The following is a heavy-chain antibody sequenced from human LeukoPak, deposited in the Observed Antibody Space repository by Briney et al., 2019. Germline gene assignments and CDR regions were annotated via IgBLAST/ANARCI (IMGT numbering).Heavy chain of an antibody. Sequence: GGTLRLSCAASGFTFSSYGMSWVRQAPGKGLEWVSAISGSGGSTYYADSVKGRFTISGDNAKNTLYLQMNSLRAEDTAVYYCVRSGRGGAFDIWGHGTMVTVSS. V-gene: IGHV3-23*01. CDR1: GFTFSSYG. D-gene: IGHD1-26*01. CDR3: VRSGRGGAFDI. CDR2: ISGSGGST. J-gene: IGHJ3*02.